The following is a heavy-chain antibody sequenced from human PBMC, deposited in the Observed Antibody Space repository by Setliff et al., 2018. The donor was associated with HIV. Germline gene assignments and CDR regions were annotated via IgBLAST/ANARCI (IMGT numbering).Heavy chain of an antibody. V-gene: IGHV3-23*01. D-gene: IGHD3-10*01. CDR2: VGAVGAPT. CDR1: GFTFSTYA. J-gene: IGHJ3*02. CDR3: AKVLEFGIDAFDI. Sequence: GGSLRLSCAASGFTFSTYAMGWVRQAPGKGLEWVSTVGAVGAPTHYAESVKGRFTISKDNSRDTLYLQMSSLREEDTAVYYCAKVLEFGIDAFDIWGQGTVVTVSS.